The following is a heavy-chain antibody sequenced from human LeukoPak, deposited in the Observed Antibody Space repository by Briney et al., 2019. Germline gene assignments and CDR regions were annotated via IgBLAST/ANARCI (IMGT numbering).Heavy chain of an antibody. D-gene: IGHD5-18*01. CDR3: VSPRGFSYGYFDY. CDR2: IYYSKNT. J-gene: IGHJ4*03. Sequence: SETLSLTCTVSGGSISSYYWSWIRQPPGKGLEWIGSIYYSKNTYYNPSLKSRVTISADTSKNQFSLTLGSVSATDTAVYYCVSPRGFSYGYFDYWGQGTLVTVSS. CDR1: GGSISSYY. V-gene: IGHV4-59*05.